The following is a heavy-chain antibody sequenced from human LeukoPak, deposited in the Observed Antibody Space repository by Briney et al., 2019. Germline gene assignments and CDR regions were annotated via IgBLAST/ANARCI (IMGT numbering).Heavy chain of an antibody. CDR3: AKVRVGYNYGSEAGFFDY. CDR2: ISYDGSNK. J-gene: IGHJ4*02. D-gene: IGHD5-18*01. Sequence: GGSLRLSCAASGFTFSSYGMHWVRQAPGKGLEWVAVISYDGSNKYYADSVKGRFTISRDNSKNTLYLQMNSLRAEDTAVYYCAKVRVGYNYGSEAGFFDYWGQGTLVTVSS. V-gene: IGHV3-30*18. CDR1: GFTFSSYG.